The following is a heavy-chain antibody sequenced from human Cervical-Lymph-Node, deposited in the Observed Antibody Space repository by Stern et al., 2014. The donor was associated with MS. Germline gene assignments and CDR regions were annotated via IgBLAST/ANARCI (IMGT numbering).Heavy chain of an antibody. CDR3: VSLNDAPPDF. V-gene: IGHV1-69*01. CDR1: GGTFRSLA. D-gene: IGHD1-1*01. J-gene: IGHJ4*02. CDR2: IIHIIRTA. Sequence: VQLVESGAEVKKPGSSVKVSCKASGGTFRSLAINWVRQAPGQGLEWMGGIIHIIRTANYAHSFLGRVTITADESTNTVYMGLSSLRFEDTAMYYCVSLNDAPPDFWGQGTLVTVSS.